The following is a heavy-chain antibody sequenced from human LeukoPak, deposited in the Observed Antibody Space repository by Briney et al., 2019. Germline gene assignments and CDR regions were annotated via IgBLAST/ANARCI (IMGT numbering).Heavy chain of an antibody. J-gene: IGHJ4*02. V-gene: IGHV3-30*02. Sequence: GGSLRLSCAASGFTFSSYGMHWVRQAPRKGLEWVAFIRYDGSNKYYADSGKGRFTISRDSSKNTVFLQMNSLRAEDTAVYYCARDLSGSYPGVYDWGQGTLVTVSS. CDR2: IRYDGSNK. D-gene: IGHD1-26*01. CDR1: GFTFSSYG. CDR3: ARDLSGSYPGVYD.